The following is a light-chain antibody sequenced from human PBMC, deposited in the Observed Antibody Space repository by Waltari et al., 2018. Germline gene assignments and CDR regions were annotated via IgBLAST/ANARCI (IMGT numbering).Light chain of an antibody. V-gene: IGLV2-14*01. CDR1: SSDVGGYYF. Sequence: QSALPPPPSVSASLRRSITTSCIGTSSDVGGYYFFSSYHHHPGKVPNIIIYEVTNRPSGVSSRFSGSKSGNTASLTISGLQAEDEADYYCSSYTSRNIPYVLGTGTKVTV. CDR3: SSYTSRNIPYV. CDR2: EVT. J-gene: IGLJ1*01.